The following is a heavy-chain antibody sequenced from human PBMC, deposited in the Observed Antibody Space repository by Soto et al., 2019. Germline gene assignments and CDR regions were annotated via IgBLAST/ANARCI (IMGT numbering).Heavy chain of an antibody. CDR3: ARGRDYYGSG. V-gene: IGHV3-66*01. D-gene: IGHD3-10*01. J-gene: IGHJ4*02. Sequence: EVQLVESGGGLVQPGGSLRLSCAASGFTVSNNYMTWVRQAPGKGLEWVSLIYSGGSTYYANSVKGRFTISRDNAKNTLYLQMNSLRAEDTAVYYCARGRDYYGSGWGQGTLVTVSS. CDR2: IYSGGST. CDR1: GFTVSNNY.